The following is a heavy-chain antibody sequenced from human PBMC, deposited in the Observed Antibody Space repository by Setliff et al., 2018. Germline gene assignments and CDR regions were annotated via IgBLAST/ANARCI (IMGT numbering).Heavy chain of an antibody. CDR3: APFCSHSSYCPPPD. D-gene: IGHD2-15*01. Sequence: PGGSLRLSCAASGFTVSSNYMSWVRQAPGKGLEWVSVIWYDGSNKYYADSVKGRFTISRDNSENTLYLQMNSLRAEDTAVYYCAPFCSHSSYCPPPDWGQGTLVTVSS. V-gene: IGHV3-33*08. CDR1: GFTVSSNY. CDR2: IWYDGSNK. J-gene: IGHJ4*02.